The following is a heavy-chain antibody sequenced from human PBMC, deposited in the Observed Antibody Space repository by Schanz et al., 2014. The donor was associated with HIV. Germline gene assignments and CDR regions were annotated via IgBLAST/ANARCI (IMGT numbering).Heavy chain of an antibody. V-gene: IGHV1-69*06. CDR2: IIPSFDTT. J-gene: IGHJ5*02. D-gene: IGHD6-19*01. CDR1: GGTFSSYA. Sequence: QVQLVQSGAEVKKPGSSVKVSCKASGGTFSSYAISWVRQAPGQGLEWMGGIIPSFDTTNYAQTFQGRVTITADKSTSTAYMELSSLRSDDTAMYYCATSTAAIAVAGIYWFDPWGQGTLVTVSS. CDR3: ATSTAAIAVAGIYWFDP.